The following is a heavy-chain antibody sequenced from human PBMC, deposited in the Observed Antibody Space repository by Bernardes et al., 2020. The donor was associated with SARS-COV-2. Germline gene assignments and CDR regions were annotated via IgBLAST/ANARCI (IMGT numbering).Heavy chain of an antibody. V-gene: IGHV3-23*01. CDR1: GFTFSTHA. D-gene: IGHD3-22*01. Sequence: GGSLRLSRTASGFTFSTHAMSWVRQAPGKGPECVSAISYSGVITYYADSVKGRFTISRDNSKNTVYVQMNSLRAEDTAIYYCAKGFYDSDNDLHYYFFDSWGQGTLVTVSS. J-gene: IGHJ4*02. CDR2: ISYSGVIT. CDR3: AKGFYDSDNDLHYYFFDS.